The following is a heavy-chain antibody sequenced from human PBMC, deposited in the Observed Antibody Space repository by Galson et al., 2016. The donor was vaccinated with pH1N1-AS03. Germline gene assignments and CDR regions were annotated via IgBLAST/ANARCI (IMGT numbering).Heavy chain of an antibody. V-gene: IGHV1-2*04. CDR1: GYIFTGFY. CDR2: INTDSGVT. Sequence: SVKVSRKASGYIFTGFYVHWVRQAPGQGLEWMGWINTDSGVTNYAQKFEAWVTMTRDTSVSTAYMELYGLKSDDTAVYYCARDPRGPCTTATCPTTYYFGMDVWGQGTTVIVSS. J-gene: IGHJ6*02. CDR3: ARDPRGPCTTATCPTTYYFGMDV. D-gene: IGHD2-2*01.